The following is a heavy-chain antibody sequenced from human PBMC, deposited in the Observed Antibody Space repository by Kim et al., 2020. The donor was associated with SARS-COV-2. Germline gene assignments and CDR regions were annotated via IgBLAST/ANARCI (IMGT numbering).Heavy chain of an antibody. D-gene: IGHD2-2*01. CDR3: ARDALRYCSSPSCQMGPY. CDR1: GYTFSTYG. J-gene: IGHJ4*02. Sequence: ASVKVSCKASGYTFSTYGISWVRQAPGQGLEWMGWISAHSGNTNYAQKFQGRVTMTTDTSTSTAYMELRSLRSDDTAVYFCARDALRYCSSPSCQMGPYWGQGTLVTVSS. V-gene: IGHV1-18*01. CDR2: ISAHSGNT.